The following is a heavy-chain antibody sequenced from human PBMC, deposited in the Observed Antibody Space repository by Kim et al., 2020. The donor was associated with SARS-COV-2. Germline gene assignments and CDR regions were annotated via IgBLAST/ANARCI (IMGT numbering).Heavy chain of an antibody. J-gene: IGHJ4*02. CDR2: ISSSGSTI. D-gene: IGHD5-18*01. Sequence: GGSLRLSCAASGFTFSDYYMSWIRQAPGKGLEWVSYISSSGSTIYYADSVKGRFTISRDNAKNSLYLQMNSLRAEDTAVYYCARALYSYGSVCFFDYWGQGTLVTVSS. CDR1: GFTFSDYY. V-gene: IGHV3-11*01. CDR3: ARALYSYGSVCFFDY.